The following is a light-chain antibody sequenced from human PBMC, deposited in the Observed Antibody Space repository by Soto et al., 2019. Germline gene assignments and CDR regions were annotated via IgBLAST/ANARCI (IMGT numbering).Light chain of an antibody. J-gene: IGKJ4*01. V-gene: IGKV1-39*01. CDR2: AAS. CDR3: QQSHSLPRT. CDR1: QSITTY. Sequence: DIQMTQSPSSLSASVGDRVNITCRASQSITTYLNRYQQKPEKAPKLLIYAASNLQSGDPSRFSGSGSGTDFTLTISSLQPEDFASYYCQQSHSLPRTFGGGTKVEI.